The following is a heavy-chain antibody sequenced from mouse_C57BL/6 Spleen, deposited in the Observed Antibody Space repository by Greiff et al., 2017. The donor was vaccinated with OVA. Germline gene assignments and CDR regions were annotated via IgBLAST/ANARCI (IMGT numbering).Heavy chain of an antibody. J-gene: IGHJ4*01. Sequence: EVQVVESGGGLVKPGGSLKLSCAASGFTFSDYGMHWVRQAPEKGLEWVAYISRGSSTIYYADTVKGRFTISRDNAKNTLFLQKTRLRSEDTAMYYGARNDYDGGGAMDYWGQGTRVTVSA. CDR2: ISRGSSTI. CDR1: GFTFSDYG. V-gene: IGHV5-17*01. CDR3: ARNDYDGGGAMDY. D-gene: IGHD2-4*01.